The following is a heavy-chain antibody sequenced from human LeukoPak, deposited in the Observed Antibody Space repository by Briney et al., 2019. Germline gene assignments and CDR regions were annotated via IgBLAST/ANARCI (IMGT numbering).Heavy chain of an antibody. CDR3: VKAASGGWYDTNFDY. CDR1: GFTFSSYA. D-gene: IGHD6-19*01. V-gene: IGHV3-23*01. J-gene: IGHJ4*02. CDR2: ISGSGGTT. Sequence: GGSLRLSCAASGFTFSSYAMSWVRQAPGKGLEWVSAISGSGGTTYYADSVKGRFTISRDNSKNTLYMYMNNLRAEDAAVYYCVKAASGGWYDTNFDYWGQGTLVTVSS.